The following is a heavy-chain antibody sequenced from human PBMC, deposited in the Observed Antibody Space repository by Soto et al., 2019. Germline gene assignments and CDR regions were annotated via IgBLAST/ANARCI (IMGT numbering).Heavy chain of an antibody. Sequence: GESLKISCKTSGYSFTSYWIGWVRQMPGKGLEWMGIIYPGDSDTRYSPSFQGQVTISADKSISTAYLQWGSLKASDTAMYYCAFFLIRGVLPTLLSFWGQGSLVTVSP. CDR1: GYSFTSYW. J-gene: IGHJ1*01. CDR3: AFFLIRGVLPTLLSF. V-gene: IGHV5-51*01. D-gene: IGHD3-10*01. CDR2: IYPGDSDT.